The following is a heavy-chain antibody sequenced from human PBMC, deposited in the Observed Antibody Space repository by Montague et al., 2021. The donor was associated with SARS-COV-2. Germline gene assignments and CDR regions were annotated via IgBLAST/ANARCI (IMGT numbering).Heavy chain of an antibody. CDR3: ARARGGSYYYGMDV. V-gene: IGHV3-30-3*01. CDR1: GSTFSSYA. J-gene: IGHJ6*02. D-gene: IGHD2-15*01. Sequence: SLRLSCAASGSTFSSYAMHWVRQAPGKGLEWVAVISYDGGNKYYADSVKGRFTISRDNSKNTLYLQMNSLRAEDTAVYYCARARGGSYYYGMDVWGQGTTVTVSS. CDR2: ISYDGGNK.